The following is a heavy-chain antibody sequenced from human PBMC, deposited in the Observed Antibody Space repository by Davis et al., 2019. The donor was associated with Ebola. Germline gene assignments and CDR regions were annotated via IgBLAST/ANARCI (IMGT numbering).Heavy chain of an antibody. Sequence: PSETLSLTCTVSGGSISSSSYYWGWIRQPPGKGLEWIGSIYYSGSTNYNPSLKSRVTISVDTSKNQFSLKLSSVTAADTAVYYCARHAGYSSSWYPSDYYYYYYMDVWGKGTTVTVSS. CDR2: IYYSGST. J-gene: IGHJ6*03. V-gene: IGHV4-39*01. D-gene: IGHD6-13*01. CDR1: GGSISSSSYY. CDR3: ARHAGYSSSWYPSDYYYYYYMDV.